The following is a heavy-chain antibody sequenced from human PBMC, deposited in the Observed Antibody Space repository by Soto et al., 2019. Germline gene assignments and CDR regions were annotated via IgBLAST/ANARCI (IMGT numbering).Heavy chain of an antibody. CDR1: GGSISSSSYY. D-gene: IGHD2-15*01. J-gene: IGHJ4*02. Sequence: QLQLQESGPGLVKPSETLSLTCTVSGGSISSSSYYWGWIRQPPGKGLEWIENIYYSGSTYYNPSLKSRVTISVDTSKNQFSLRLSSVTAADTALYYCARHRGVLPGFFEYWGQGTLVTVSS. CDR2: IYYSGST. V-gene: IGHV4-39*01. CDR3: ARHRGVLPGFFEY.